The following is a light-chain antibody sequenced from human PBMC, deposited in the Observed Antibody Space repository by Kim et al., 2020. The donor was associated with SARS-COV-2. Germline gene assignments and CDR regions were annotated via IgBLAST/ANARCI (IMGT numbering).Light chain of an antibody. V-gene: IGLV2-11*01. Sequence: SPERSVTLPVTGTSSDCGAYNYVSWYRQHPGKAPKPMIYDVSKRPSGVPDRFSGSKSGNTASLTISGLQAEDEADYYCCSYAGSWVFGGGTQLTVL. CDR3: CSYAGSWV. CDR2: DVS. CDR1: SSDCGAYNY. J-gene: IGLJ3*02.